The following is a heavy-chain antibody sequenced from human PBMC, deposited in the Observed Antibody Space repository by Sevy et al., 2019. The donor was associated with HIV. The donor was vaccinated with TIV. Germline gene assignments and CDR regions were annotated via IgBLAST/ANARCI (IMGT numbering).Heavy chain of an antibody. D-gene: IGHD3-22*01. J-gene: IGHJ2*01. V-gene: IGHV3-23*01. CDR1: GFIFSDYA. CDR3: AKFGDYYDSGGYYWYCDF. CDR2: ISGGDDST. Sequence: GGSLRLSCAASGFIFSDYAMSWVRQAPGKGLEWVSSISGGDDSTYYADSVKGRFTVSRDNSKNTLYLQMNTLRAEDTALYYCAKFGDYYDSGGYYWYCDFGGRGTLVTVSS.